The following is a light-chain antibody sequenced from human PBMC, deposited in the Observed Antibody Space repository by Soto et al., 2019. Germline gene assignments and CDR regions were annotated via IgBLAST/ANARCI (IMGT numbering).Light chain of an antibody. CDR1: QSVSSN. Sequence: EIVMTQSPANLSVSPGERATLSCRASQSVSSNLAWYQLKFGQAPRLLIYGTSTRATGIPARFSGSGSGTDFTLTISSLQSEDFAVYFCQQYYNSPTFGQGTKVDIK. CDR2: GTS. J-gene: IGKJ1*01. CDR3: QQYYNSPT. V-gene: IGKV3D-15*01.